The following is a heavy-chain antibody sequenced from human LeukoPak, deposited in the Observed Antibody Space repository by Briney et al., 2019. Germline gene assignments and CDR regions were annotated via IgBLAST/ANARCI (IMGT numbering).Heavy chain of an antibody. Sequence: GGSLRLSCSASKFRFSDYAMHWVRQAPGKGREGVPFIRYDGTKTNYADSVKGRFTISRDNSKNTLYLQMNSLRAEDTAVYYCAKASRLLHGSGSYPGYFDYWGQGALVTVSS. J-gene: IGHJ4*02. CDR1: KFRFSDYA. CDR2: IRYDGTKT. CDR3: AKASRLLHGSGSYPGYFDY. D-gene: IGHD3-10*01. V-gene: IGHV3-30*02.